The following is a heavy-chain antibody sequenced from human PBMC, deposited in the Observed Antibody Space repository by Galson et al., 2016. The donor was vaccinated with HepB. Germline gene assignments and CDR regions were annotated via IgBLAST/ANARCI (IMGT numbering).Heavy chain of an antibody. J-gene: IGHJ4*02. D-gene: IGHD3-9*01. CDR3: ASSATPNFESFDY. CDR1: GYTFTDYD. V-gene: IGHV1-18*01. CDR2: ISGYNGAT. Sequence: SVKVSCKASGYTFTDYDINWVRQATGQGLEWMGLISGYNGATNYAQKFQGRVTMTTDTSTTTAYMELRTLRSDDTAVYYLASSATPNFESFDYWGQGTLVTVSS.